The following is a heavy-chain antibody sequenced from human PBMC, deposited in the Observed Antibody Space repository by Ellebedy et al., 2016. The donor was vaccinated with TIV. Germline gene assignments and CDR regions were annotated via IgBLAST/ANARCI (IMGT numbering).Heavy chain of an antibody. CDR3: ARDEGGYYESSGYQSRGWYYYGMDV. Sequence: GESLKISCAASGFTVSSNYMSWVRQAPGKGLEWVAVIYSGGSTYYADSVKGRFTIPRDNSKNTLYLQMNSLRAEDTAVYYCARDEGGYYESSGYQSRGWYYYGMDVWGQGTTVTVSS. V-gene: IGHV3-66*01. J-gene: IGHJ6*02. D-gene: IGHD3-22*01. CDR2: IYSGGST. CDR1: GFTVSSNY.